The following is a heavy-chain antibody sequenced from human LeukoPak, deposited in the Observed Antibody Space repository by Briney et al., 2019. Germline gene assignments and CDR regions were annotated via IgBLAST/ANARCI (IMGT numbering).Heavy chain of an antibody. CDR2: IKHDGSET. CDR1: GFTFTTYW. Sequence: PGGSLRLSCAASGFTFTTYWMSWVRQAPGKGLEWAAIIKHDGSETYYVDSVKGRFTISRDNAKNSLYLQMNSLRAEDTAVYYCAKFLPTHIVVANYYFDYWGQGTLVTVSS. D-gene: IGHD2-21*01. J-gene: IGHJ4*02. V-gene: IGHV3-7*03. CDR3: AKFLPTHIVVANYYFDY.